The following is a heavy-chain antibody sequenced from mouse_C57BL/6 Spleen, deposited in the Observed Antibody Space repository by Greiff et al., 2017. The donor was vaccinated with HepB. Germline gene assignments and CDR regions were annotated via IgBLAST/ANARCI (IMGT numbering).Heavy chain of an antibody. D-gene: IGHD1-1*01. Sequence: QVQLQHPGAELVKPGASVKMSCKASGYTFTSYWITWVKQRPGQGLEWIGDIYPGSGSTNYNEKFKSKATLTVDTSSSTAYRQLSSLTSEDSAVYYCARSHHYYGSSRDYFDYWGQGTTLTVSS. CDR3: ARSHHYYGSSRDYFDY. V-gene: IGHV1-55*01. J-gene: IGHJ2*01. CDR2: IYPGSGST. CDR1: GYTFTSYW.